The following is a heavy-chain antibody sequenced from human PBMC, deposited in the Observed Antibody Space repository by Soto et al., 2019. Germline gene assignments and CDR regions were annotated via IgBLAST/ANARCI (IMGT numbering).Heavy chain of an antibody. CDR1: GGSFSDCY. D-gene: IGHD3-16*01. Sequence: QVQLQQWGAGLLKPSETLSLTCAVYGGSFSDCYWNFIRQPPGKGLEWIGEINDSGSTNYNPSRKRRVPITVTKSKDQFALLLMSVPAADTAVYFCARGPRVVWVVPTAQRDVFAILGQGTVVTVSS. CDR3: ARGPRVVWVVPTAQRDVFAI. J-gene: IGHJ3*02. V-gene: IGHV4-34*01. CDR2: INDSGST.